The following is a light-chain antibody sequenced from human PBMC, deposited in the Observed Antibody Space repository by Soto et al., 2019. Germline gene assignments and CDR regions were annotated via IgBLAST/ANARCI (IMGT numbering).Light chain of an antibody. CDR1: SSDVGGHNY. CDR2: DVT. Sequence: QSALTQPASVSGSPGQSITIPCTGTSSDVGGHNYVSWYQHHPGKAPKLMIYDVTNRPSGVSDRFSGPKSGNTASLTISGLQAEDEADYYCSSYTSITTFYVFGTGTKVTVL. CDR3: SSYTSITTFYV. J-gene: IGLJ1*01. V-gene: IGLV2-14*03.